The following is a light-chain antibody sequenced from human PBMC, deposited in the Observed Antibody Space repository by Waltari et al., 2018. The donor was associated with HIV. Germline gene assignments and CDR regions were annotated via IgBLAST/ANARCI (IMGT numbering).Light chain of an antibody. CDR3: QSWDSNFYV. CDR2: EDY. V-gene: IGLV3-1*01. Sequence: SYDLTQPPFVSVSPGQTASISCSGDRLGEKSVFWYEQKSGQSPVLVIYEDYKRPPGIRERFSGSRSGDTATLTISGAQAMDEANYYCQSWDSNFYVFGTGTKVTVL. CDR1: RLGEKS. J-gene: IGLJ1*01.